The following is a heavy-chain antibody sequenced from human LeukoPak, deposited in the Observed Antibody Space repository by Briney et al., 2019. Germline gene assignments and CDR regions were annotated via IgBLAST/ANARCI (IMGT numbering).Heavy chain of an antibody. Sequence: GASVKVSCKASGYTFTGYYMHWVRQAPGQGLEWMGWINPNSGGTNYAQKFQGRVTMTRDTSISTAYMELSRLRSDDTAVYYCARDLITYYYDSSDSFDYWGQGTLVTVSS. CDR2: INPNSGGT. CDR1: GYTFTGYY. V-gene: IGHV1-2*02. CDR3: ARDLITYYYDSSDSFDY. D-gene: IGHD3-22*01. J-gene: IGHJ4*02.